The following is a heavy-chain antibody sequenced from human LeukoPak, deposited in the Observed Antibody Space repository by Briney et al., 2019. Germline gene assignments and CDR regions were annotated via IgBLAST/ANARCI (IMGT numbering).Heavy chain of an antibody. V-gene: IGHV4-34*01. CDR3: ARGRGGSYLVDY. J-gene: IGHJ4*02. CDR2: INHSGST. Sequence: SETLSLTCAVYGGSFSGYYWSWIRQPPGKGLEWIGEINHSGSTNYNPSLKSRVTISVDTSKNQFSLKLSSVTAADTAVYYCARGRGGSYLVDYWGQGTLVTVSS. CDR1: GGSFSGYY. D-gene: IGHD1-26*01.